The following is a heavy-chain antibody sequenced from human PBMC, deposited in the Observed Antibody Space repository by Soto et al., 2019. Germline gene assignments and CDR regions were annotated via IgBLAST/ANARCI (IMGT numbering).Heavy chain of an antibody. V-gene: IGHV4-4*02. CDR1: GGSVTDGHW. Sequence: QVQLQESGPGLVKPSGTLSLTCAVSGGSVTDGHWWTWVRQPPGEGLEWIGDISQTGSTKSNPSLKSRVTISVDKSKNQFSLNLSSVTAADTALYYCARGSWLVITPYFDYWGQGTLVTVSS. J-gene: IGHJ4*02. CDR3: ARGSWLVITPYFDY. CDR2: ISQTGST. D-gene: IGHD3-9*01.